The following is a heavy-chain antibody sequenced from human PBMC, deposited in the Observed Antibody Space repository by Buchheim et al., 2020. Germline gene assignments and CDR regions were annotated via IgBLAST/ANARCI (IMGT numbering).Heavy chain of an antibody. CDR3: AKEMGWFDP. CDR2: FSGGGGRR. J-gene: IGHJ5*02. Sequence: EGQLLESGGGLVQPGGSLRLSCAASGFNFGSYAMSWVRQAPGKGLEWVATFSGGGGRRYYADSVRGRFTISRDNAENTLFLQMNSLRPEDTALYYCAKEMGWFDPWGQGTL. CDR1: GFNFGSYA. D-gene: IGHD2-8*01. V-gene: IGHV3-23*01.